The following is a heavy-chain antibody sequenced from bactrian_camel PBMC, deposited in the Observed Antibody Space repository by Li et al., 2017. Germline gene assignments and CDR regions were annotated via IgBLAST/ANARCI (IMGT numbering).Heavy chain of an antibody. J-gene: IGHJ7*01. CDR2: IDSDGRT. CDR1: GFTHSVCT. V-gene: IGHV3S55*01. D-gene: IGHD4*01. Sequence: HVQLVESGGGSVLAGGSLSLSCAGSGFTHSVCTMAWFRQAPGKEREGVAGIDSDGRTVYADSVKGRFTISRDNAKNTLYLQMNRLKIEDTAVYYCATDRQYGMEYWGQGTQVTVS.